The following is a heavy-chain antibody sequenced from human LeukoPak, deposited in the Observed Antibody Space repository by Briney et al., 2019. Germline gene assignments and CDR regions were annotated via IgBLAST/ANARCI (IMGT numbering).Heavy chain of an antibody. CDR2: IRGSGGST. Sequence: GGSLRLSCAASGFTFSSYAMSWVRQAPGKGLEWVSAIRGSGGSTYYADSVKGRFTISRDNSKNTLYLQMNSLRAEDTAVYYCAKGTIFGVVTSYYFDYWGQGTLVTVSS. J-gene: IGHJ4*02. V-gene: IGHV3-23*01. CDR1: GFTFSSYA. CDR3: AKGTIFGVVTSYYFDY. D-gene: IGHD3-3*01.